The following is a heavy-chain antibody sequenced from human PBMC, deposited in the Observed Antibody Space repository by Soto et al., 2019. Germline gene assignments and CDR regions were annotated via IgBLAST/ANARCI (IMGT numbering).Heavy chain of an antibody. CDR2: ISSSSSSI. J-gene: IGHJ6*02. D-gene: IGHD3-10*01. CDR1: GFSFSSYS. Sequence: EVQLVESGGGLVKPGGSLRLSCAASGFSFSSYSMNWVRQAPGKGLEWVSSISSSSSSIYYADSAKGRFTISRDNAKNSLYLQMNNLRVEDTAVYYCARSYGSVKPDVWGQGTTVTVSS. V-gene: IGHV3-21*01. CDR3: ARSYGSVKPDV.